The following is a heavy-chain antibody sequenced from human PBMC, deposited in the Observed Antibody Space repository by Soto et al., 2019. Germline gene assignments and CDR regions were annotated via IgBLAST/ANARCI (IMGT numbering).Heavy chain of an antibody. CDR3: ARADSVLVAKGFDL. V-gene: IGHV4-30-4*01. Sequence: PSETLSLTCSVSGGSINNYEYYWTWIRQPPGEGLEWIGHIYYTGSTSYNPSLKSRVTISIDKSNNQFSLNLTSVTAADTAVYYCARADSVLVAKGFDLWGQGTLVPSPQ. J-gene: IGHJ4*02. CDR2: IYYTGST. CDR1: GGSINNYEYY. D-gene: IGHD2-8*02.